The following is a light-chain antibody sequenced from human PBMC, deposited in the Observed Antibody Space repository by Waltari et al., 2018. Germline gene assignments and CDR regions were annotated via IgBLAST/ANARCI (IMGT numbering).Light chain of an antibody. CDR3: QQRSNWPLT. V-gene: IGKV3-11*01. CDR1: QSVSNN. J-gene: IGKJ4*01. CDR2: DAF. Sequence: LVLPQSPATLSLSPGARAPLSCRASQSVSNNLAWYRQKPGQAPRLLIYDAFNRAPGVPARFSGSGSGTDFTLTISSLEPEDFAVYYCQQRSNWPLTFGGGTKVEIK.